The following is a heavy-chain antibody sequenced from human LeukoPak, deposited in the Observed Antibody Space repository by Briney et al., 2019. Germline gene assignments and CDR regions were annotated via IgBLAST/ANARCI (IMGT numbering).Heavy chain of an antibody. CDR2: ISGSGGST. CDR1: GSTSSSYA. CDR3: AKDKIYDSSGYYYY. Sequence: GGSLRLSCAASGSTSSSYAMSWVRQAPGKGLEWVSAISGSGGSTYYADSVKGRFTISRDNSKNTLYLQMNSLRAEDTAVYYCAKDKIYDSSGYYYYWGQGTLVTVSP. D-gene: IGHD3-22*01. V-gene: IGHV3-23*01. J-gene: IGHJ4*02.